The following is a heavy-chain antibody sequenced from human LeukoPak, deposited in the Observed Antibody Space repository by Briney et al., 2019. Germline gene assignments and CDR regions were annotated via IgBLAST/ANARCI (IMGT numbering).Heavy chain of an antibody. D-gene: IGHD5-12*01. J-gene: IGHJ6*02. V-gene: IGHV3-11*01. CDR1: GFTFSDYY. Sequence: GGSLRLSCAASGFTFSDYYMSWIRQAPGKGLEWVSYISSSGSTIYYADSVKGRFTISRDNSKNSLYLQMNRLRAQDTAVYYCARGFVDIVGYYYGMDVWGQGTTVTVPS. CDR3: ARGFVDIVGYYYGMDV. CDR2: ISSSGSTI.